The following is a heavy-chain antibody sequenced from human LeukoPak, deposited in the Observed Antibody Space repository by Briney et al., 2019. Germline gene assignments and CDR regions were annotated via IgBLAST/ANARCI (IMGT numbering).Heavy chain of an antibody. CDR1: GFTFGDSA. Sequence: GGSLRLSCTASGFTFGDSATSWVRQAPGKGLEWVGFIRSKAYGGTTEYAASVKGRFTISRDDSKSIAYLQMNSLKTEDTAVYYCTRYGGNSFSYWGQGTLVTVSS. D-gene: IGHD4-23*01. V-gene: IGHV3-49*04. CDR3: TRYGGNSFSY. CDR2: IRSKAYGGTT. J-gene: IGHJ4*02.